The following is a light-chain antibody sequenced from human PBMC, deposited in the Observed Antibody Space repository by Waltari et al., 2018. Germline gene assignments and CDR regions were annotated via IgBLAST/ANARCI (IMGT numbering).Light chain of an antibody. CDR1: SGSVSTTYY. CDR3: VLYMGGGIL. CDR2: STN. V-gene: IGLV8-61*01. Sequence: QTVVTQEPSFSVSPGGTVTPTCGLRSGSVSTTYYPSWYQQTPGQAPRPLIYSTNTRSSGVPDRISGSILGNKAALTITGAQADDESDYYCVLYMGGGILFGGGTKLTVL. J-gene: IGLJ3*02.